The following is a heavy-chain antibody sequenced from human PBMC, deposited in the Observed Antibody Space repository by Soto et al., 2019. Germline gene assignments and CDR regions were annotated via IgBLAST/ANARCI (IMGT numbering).Heavy chain of an antibody. CDR1: GFTFSIDA. V-gene: IGHV3-23*01. Sequence: GGSLRLSCAASGFTFSIDAMTWVRQAPGKGLEWVSAISRYGDITYYADSVEGRFSISRDNSKNTLYLQMNSLRAEDTAVYYCAKDRYLDHDSRGYLFDNWGQGTLVTVSS. CDR2: ISRYGDIT. CDR3: AKDRYLDHDSRGYLFDN. D-gene: IGHD3-22*01. J-gene: IGHJ4*02.